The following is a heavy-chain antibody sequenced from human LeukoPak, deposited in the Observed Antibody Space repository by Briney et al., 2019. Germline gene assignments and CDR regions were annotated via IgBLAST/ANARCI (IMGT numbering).Heavy chain of an antibody. J-gene: IGHJ4*02. D-gene: IGHD4-17*01. CDR2: ISNGGSYI. V-gene: IGHV3-21*01. CDR3: ARDRDFDDSRVFDY. CDR1: GFTFSDAW. Sequence: GGSLRLSCVGSGFTFSDAWMSWVRQAPGKGLEWVSSISNGGSYIYYADSVKGRFTISRHNAENSLYLQLSSLRVEDTAVYYCARDRDFDDSRVFDYWGQGTLVTVSS.